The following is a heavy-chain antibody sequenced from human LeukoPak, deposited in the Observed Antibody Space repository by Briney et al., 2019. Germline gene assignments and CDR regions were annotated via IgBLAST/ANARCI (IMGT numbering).Heavy chain of an antibody. CDR2: IYHSGST. J-gene: IGHJ1*01. Sequence: PSETLSLTCAVSGGSISSSNWWSWVREPPGKGLEWIGEIYHSGSTNYNPSLKSRVTISVDKSKNQVSLKLSSVTAADPAVYHCARAYYDSSGSSRSGFPHWGPGTLVTVSS. D-gene: IGHD3-22*01. CDR1: GGSISSSNW. CDR3: ARAYYDSSGSSRSGFPH. V-gene: IGHV4-4*02.